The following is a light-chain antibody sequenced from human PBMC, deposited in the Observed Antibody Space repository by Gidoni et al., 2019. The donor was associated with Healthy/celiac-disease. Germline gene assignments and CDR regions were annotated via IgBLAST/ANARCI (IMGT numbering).Light chain of an antibody. V-gene: IGLV2-14*01. Sequence: QSALTQPASGSGSPGQSITISCTGTSSDVGGYNHVSWYQQHPGKAPKLMIYEVSNRPSRVSNRFSGSKSGNTASLTISGLQAEDEADYYCSSYTSSSTVVFGGGTKLTVL. CDR3: SSYTSSSTVV. CDR2: EVS. J-gene: IGLJ2*01. CDR1: SSDVGGYNH.